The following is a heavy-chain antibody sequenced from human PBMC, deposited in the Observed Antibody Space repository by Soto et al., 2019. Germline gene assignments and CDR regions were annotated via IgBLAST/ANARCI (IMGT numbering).Heavy chain of an antibody. V-gene: IGHV4-31*03. CDR1: GGSISSGGYY. CDR3: ARGYCSGGSCYSLFAGFRNWFDP. Sequence: SETLSLTCTVSGGSISSGGYYWSWIRQHPGKGLEWIGYIYYSGSTYYNPSLKSRVTISVDTSKNQFSLKLSSVTAADTAVYYCARGYCSGGSCYSLFAGFRNWFDPWGQGTLVTVSS. D-gene: IGHD2-15*01. J-gene: IGHJ5*02. CDR2: IYYSGST.